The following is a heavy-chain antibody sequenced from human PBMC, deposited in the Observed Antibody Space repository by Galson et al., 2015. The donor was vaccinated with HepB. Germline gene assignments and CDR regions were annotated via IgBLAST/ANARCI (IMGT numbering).Heavy chain of an antibody. CDR1: GGSISTGSYY. CDR2: IYYSGSA. Sequence: TLSLTCTVSGGSISTGSYYWSWIRQHPGKGLEWIGHIYYSGSAYYNPSLESRVTILVDTSNNQFSLKLRFVTAADTAVYYCARWDIVTPFDSWGQGTLVTVSS. D-gene: IGHD2-15*01. CDR3: ARWDIVTPFDS. J-gene: IGHJ5*01. V-gene: IGHV4-31*03.